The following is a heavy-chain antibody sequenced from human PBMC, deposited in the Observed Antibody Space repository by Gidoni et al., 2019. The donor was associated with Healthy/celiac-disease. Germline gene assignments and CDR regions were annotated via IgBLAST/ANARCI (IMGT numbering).Heavy chain of an antibody. CDR1: GFTFSSYG. V-gene: IGHV3-33*01. J-gene: IGHJ6*02. D-gene: IGHD2-2*01. Sequence: QVQLVESGGGVVQPGRSLRISCAASGFTFSSYGMHWVRQAPGKGLEGVAVIWYDGSNKYYEDSVKGRFTISRDNSKNTLYLQMNSLRAEDTAVYYCARDPRGSSYGMDVWGQGTTVTVSS. CDR2: IWYDGSNK. CDR3: ARDPRGSSYGMDV.